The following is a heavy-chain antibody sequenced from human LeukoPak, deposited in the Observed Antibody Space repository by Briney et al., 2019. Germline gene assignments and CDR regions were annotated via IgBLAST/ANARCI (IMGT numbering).Heavy chain of an antibody. V-gene: IGHV4-59*08. D-gene: IGHD3-22*01. CDR3: ARGDDSSGYVDYYYAMDV. J-gene: IGHJ6*02. CDR1: GASISSYY. CDR2: IYYGGST. Sequence: PSETLSLTCTVSGASISSYYWSWIRQPPGKGLEWIAYIYYGGSTNYNPSLKSRVTISVDTSKNQFSLKLSSVTAADTAVYYCARGDDSSGYVDYYYAMDVWGQGTTITVSS.